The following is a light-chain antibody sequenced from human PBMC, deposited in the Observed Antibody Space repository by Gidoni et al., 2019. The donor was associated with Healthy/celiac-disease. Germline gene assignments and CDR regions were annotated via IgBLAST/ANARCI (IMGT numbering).Light chain of an antibody. J-gene: IGLJ2*01. Sequence: ESPGKTVTISCTRSSGSIASNYVQWYQQRPGSSPTTVIYEDNQRPSGVPDRFSGSIDSSSNSASLTISGLKTEDEADYYCQSYDSSNQRVFGGGTKLTVL. CDR3: QSYDSSNQRV. CDR2: EDN. V-gene: IGLV6-57*01. CDR1: SGSIASNY.